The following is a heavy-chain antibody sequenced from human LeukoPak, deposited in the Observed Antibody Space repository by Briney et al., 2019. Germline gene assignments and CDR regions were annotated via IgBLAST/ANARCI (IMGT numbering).Heavy chain of an antibody. CDR2: IYYSGST. CDR3: ARNSGGNWYFDL. Sequence: SETLSLTCTVSGGSISSYYWSWIRQPPGKGLEWIGYIYYSGSTNYNPSLKRRVTISVDTSKNQFSLKLSSVTAADTAVYYCARNSGGNWYFDLWGRGTLVTVSS. D-gene: IGHD1-26*01. J-gene: IGHJ2*01. V-gene: IGHV4-59*08. CDR1: GGSISSYY.